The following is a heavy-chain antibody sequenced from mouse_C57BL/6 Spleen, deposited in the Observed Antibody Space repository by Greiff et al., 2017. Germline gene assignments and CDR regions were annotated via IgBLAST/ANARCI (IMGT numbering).Heavy chain of an antibody. CDR1: GYAFSSYW. J-gene: IGHJ2*01. Sequence: LEESGAELVKPGASVKISCKASGYAFSSYWMNWVKQRPGKGLEWIGQIYPGDGDTNYNGKFKGKATLTADKSSSTAYMQLSSLTSEDSAVYFCARSPNWGYFDYWGQGTTLTVSS. V-gene: IGHV1-80*01. CDR3: ARSPNWGYFDY. CDR2: IYPGDGDT.